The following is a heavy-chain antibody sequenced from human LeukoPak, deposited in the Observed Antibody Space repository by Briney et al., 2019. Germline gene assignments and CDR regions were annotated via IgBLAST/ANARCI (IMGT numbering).Heavy chain of an antibody. J-gene: IGHJ5*02. CDR1: GYTFTGYY. Sequence: ASVKVSCKASGYTFTGYYMHWVRQAPGQGLEWMGWINPNSGGTNYAQKFQGRVTITSSTSTSTVFMELGSLTSEDTAVYYCARGGASAAARRFDPWGQGTLVTVSS. D-gene: IGHD6-13*01. CDR2: INPNSGGT. V-gene: IGHV1-2*02. CDR3: ARGGASAAARRFDP.